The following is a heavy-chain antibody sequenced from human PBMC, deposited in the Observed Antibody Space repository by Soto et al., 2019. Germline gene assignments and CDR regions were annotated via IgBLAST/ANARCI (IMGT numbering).Heavy chain of an antibody. CDR2: IIPLFGTT. V-gene: IGHV1-69*01. CDR1: GDTFKNCV. J-gene: IGHJ6*02. Sequence: QVQVVQSGVEVRRPGSSVKVSCKASGDTFKNCVISWVRQAPGQGLEWMGGIIPLFGTTDFAQRFQGRLTSTTDESTTTAYMELSRLRSDDTATYYCAAELGFGQVSVVWGPGTTVLVSS. D-gene: IGHD7-27*01. CDR3: AAELGFGQVSVV.